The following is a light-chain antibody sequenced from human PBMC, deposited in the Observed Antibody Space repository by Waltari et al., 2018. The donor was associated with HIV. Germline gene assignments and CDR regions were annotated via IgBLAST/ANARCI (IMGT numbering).Light chain of an antibody. CDR3: QQYDGSST. CDR2: GAS. J-gene: IGKJ4*01. Sequence: EIVLTQSPGTLSLSPGERATLSCRASESVSRSYLAWYQQIPGQAPRLLIYGASSRATGTPDRFSGSGSGTDFTLTINRLEPEDFAVYYCQQYDGSSTFGGGTKVEIK. CDR1: ESVSRSY. V-gene: IGKV3-20*01.